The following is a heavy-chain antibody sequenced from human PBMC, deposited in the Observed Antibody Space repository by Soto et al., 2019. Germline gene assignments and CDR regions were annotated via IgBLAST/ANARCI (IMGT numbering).Heavy chain of an antibody. Sequence: TSETLSLTCTVSGSSISSYYWSWIRQPPGKGLEWIGYIYYSGSTNYNPSLKSRVTISVDTSKNQFSLKLSSVTAADTAVYYCARDLEVAVAGPHWFDPWGQGTLVTVSS. CDR3: ARDLEVAVAGPHWFDP. J-gene: IGHJ5*02. V-gene: IGHV4-59*01. D-gene: IGHD6-19*01. CDR1: GSSISSYY. CDR2: IYYSGST.